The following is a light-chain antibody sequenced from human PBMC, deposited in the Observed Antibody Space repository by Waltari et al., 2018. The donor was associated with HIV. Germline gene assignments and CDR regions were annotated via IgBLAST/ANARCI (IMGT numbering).Light chain of an antibody. J-gene: IGLJ2*01. CDR2: QDD. CDR1: KLGNKY. V-gene: IGLV3-1*01. CDR3: QAWDSSTVV. Sequence: SYDLTQTPSVSVSPGQTASITCSGDKLGNKYACWYQQKPGQSPLLVIYQDDKRPSGIPERFSGSNSGNTATLTISGTQSMDEADYYCQAWDSSTVVFGGGTKLTVL.